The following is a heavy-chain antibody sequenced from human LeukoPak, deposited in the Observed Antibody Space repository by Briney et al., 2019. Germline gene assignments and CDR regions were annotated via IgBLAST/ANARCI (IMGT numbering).Heavy chain of an antibody. Sequence: SVKVSCKASGDTFSKYAITWVRRAPGQGLEWMGNIVPVFGTPIYAQKFQGRVTITTDESRTTAYMELSSLRSEDTALYYCASRYTTSRHFDWDVDYWGQGTLLTVSS. V-gene: IGHV1-69*05. CDR3: ASRYTTSRHFDWDVDY. CDR1: GDTFSKYA. CDR2: IVPVFGTP. J-gene: IGHJ4*02. D-gene: IGHD3-9*01.